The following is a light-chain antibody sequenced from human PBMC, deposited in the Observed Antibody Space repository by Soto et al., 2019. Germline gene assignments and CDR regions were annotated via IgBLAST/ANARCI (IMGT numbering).Light chain of an antibody. Sequence: QSVLAQPASVSGSPGQSITISCTGSSSDVGSYNLVSWFQQNPGKAPKLMIYEGTKRPSGVSNRFSGSKSGNTASLTISGLQPEDEANYYCCSYAGNSTWVFGGGTKLTVL. CDR1: SSDVGSYNL. V-gene: IGLV2-23*01. CDR2: EGT. J-gene: IGLJ3*02. CDR3: CSYAGNSTWV.